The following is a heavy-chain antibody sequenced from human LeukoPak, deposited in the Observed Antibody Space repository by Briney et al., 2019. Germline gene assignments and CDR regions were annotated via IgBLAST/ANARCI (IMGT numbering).Heavy chain of an antibody. CDR2: ISGSGGST. J-gene: IGHJ4*02. CDR3: LREVDWKYAFDY. D-gene: IGHD1-7*01. V-gene: IGHV3-23*01. Sequence: GGSLRLSCAASGFTFSSYAMSWVRQAPGKGLEWVSAISGSGGSTYYADSVKGRFTISRDNSKNTLYLQMNSLRAEDTALYYRLREVDWKYAFDYWGRGTLVTVSS. CDR1: GFTFSSYA.